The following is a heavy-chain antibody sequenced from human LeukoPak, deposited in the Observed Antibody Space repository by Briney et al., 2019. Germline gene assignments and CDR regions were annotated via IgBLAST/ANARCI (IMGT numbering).Heavy chain of an antibody. CDR3: AKGAVKKWELQYYFDY. CDR1: GFTFSSYG. Sequence: GGSLRLSCAASGFTFSSYGMHWVRQAPGKGLEWVAVISYDGSNKYYADSVKGRFTISRDNSKNTLYLQMNSLRAEDTAVYYCAKGAVKKWELQYYFDYWGQGTLVTVSS. V-gene: IGHV3-30*18. CDR2: ISYDGSNK. J-gene: IGHJ4*02. D-gene: IGHD1-26*01.